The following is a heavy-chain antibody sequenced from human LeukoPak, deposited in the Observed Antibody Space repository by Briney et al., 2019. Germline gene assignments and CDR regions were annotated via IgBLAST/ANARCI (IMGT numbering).Heavy chain of an antibody. J-gene: IGHJ4*02. D-gene: IGHD5-18*01. CDR3: AKDRGYSYGHFDY. CDR1: GFTFRSYG. V-gene: IGHV3-30*02. CDR2: MRYDGSNK. Sequence: GGSLRFSCAASGFTFRSYGMHWVGQAPGKGLDWVAFMRYDGSNKYYADSVKGRFTISRANSKNTLYLQMNTLRPQNTAGYSCAKDRGYSYGHFDYWGQRTLVTVSS.